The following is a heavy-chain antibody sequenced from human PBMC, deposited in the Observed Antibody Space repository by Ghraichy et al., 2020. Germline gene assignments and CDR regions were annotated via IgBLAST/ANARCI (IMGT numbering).Heavy chain of an antibody. V-gene: IGHV3-23*01. CDR1: GFTFSSYA. CDR2: ISGSGGST. D-gene: IGHD1-26*01. Sequence: GGSLRLSCAASGFTFSSYAMGWVRQAPGKGLEWVSAISGSGGSTYYADSVKGRFTISRDNSKNTLYLQMNSLRAEDTAVYYCAKEIVGADLGDWFDPWGQGTLVTVSS. CDR3: AKEIVGADLGDWFDP. J-gene: IGHJ5*02.